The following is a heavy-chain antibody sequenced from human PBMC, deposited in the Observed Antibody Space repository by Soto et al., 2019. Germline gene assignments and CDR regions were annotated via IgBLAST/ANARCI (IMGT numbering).Heavy chain of an antibody. CDR2: ISYDGSNK. Sequence: GGSLRLSCAASGFTFSSYAMHWVRQAPGKGLEWVAVISYDGSNKYYAAPVKDRFSLSRDDSENTLYLQMNSLKTEDTAVYYCTTDYCTPSTCYLNYWGQGILVTVSS. D-gene: IGHD2-8*01. J-gene: IGHJ4*02. CDR3: TTDYCTPSTCYLNY. V-gene: IGHV3-30-3*01. CDR1: GFTFSSYA.